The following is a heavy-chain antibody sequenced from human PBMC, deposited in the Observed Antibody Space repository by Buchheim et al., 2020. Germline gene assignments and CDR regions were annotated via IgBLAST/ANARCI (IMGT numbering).Heavy chain of an antibody. J-gene: IGHJ4*02. CDR3: AKIKSVAEDFDY. CDR1: GFTFSNHV. Sequence: EVQLLESGGGLVQPGGSLRLSCAASGFTFSNHVINWVRQAPGKGLEWVSGISGKGDSIYYADSVKGRFTTSRDNSKNTLYLQMNSLRAEDTAVYYCAKIKSVAEDFDYWGQGTL. V-gene: IGHV3-23*01. CDR2: ISGKGDSI.